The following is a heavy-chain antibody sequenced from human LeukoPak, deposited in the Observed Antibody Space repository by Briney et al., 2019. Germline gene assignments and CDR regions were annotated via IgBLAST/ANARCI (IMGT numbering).Heavy chain of an antibody. D-gene: IGHD3-10*01. J-gene: IGHJ6*03. CDR2: IYDSGSS. CDR1: GGSISSYY. CDR3: ARGRSGSSPYYYYYMDV. V-gene: IGHV4-59*01. Sequence: SETLSLTCSVSGGSISSYYWSWIRQPPGKGLEWIGYIYDSGSSNYNPSLKSRVTISVDTSKNQFSLKLSSVTAADTAVYYCARGRSGSSPYYYYYMDVWGKGTTVTVSS.